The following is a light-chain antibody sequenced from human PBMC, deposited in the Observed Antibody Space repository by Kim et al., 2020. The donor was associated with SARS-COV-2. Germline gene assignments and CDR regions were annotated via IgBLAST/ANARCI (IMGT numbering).Light chain of an antibody. CDR2: FDS. J-gene: IGLJ1*01. CDR3: PVWDTSSDHHYV. Sequence: SYELTQPPSLSVAPGKTVRITCVGNNIGSKSVHWYRQKTGQAPVVVMCFDSDRPSGIPERFSGSNSGNTATLTISGVEAGDEADYYCPVWDTSSDHHYVFGTGTKVTVL. V-gene: IGLV3-21*04. CDR1: NIGSKS.